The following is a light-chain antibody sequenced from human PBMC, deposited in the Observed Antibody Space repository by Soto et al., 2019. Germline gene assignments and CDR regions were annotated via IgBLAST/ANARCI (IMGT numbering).Light chain of an antibody. CDR2: STN. J-gene: IGLJ2*01. CDR3: LLYYGGQLGV. Sequence: QAVVTQEPSLTVSPGGTVTLTCAPSSGAVTSGNYPNWFQQKPGQAPRALIYSTNHKYSWTPARFSGSLLGGKADLTLSGVQPEDEADYYCLLYYGGQLGVFGGGTKLTVL. CDR1: SGAVTSGNY. V-gene: IGLV7-43*01.